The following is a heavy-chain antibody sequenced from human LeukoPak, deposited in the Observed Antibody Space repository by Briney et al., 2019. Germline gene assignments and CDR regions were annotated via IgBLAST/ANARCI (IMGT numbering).Heavy chain of an antibody. J-gene: IGHJ4*02. V-gene: IGHV3-30*04. D-gene: IGHD3-22*01. CDR1: GFTFSSYA. CDR3: ARDPRGPTGYDSSGRDSFDY. CDR2: ILYDGSMK. Sequence: WGSLRLSCAASGFTFSSYAMHWVRQAPGKGLEWVGVILYDGSMKYYADSVKGRFTISRDNSKNTLYLQMNGLRAEDTAVYYCARDPRGPTGYDSSGRDSFDYWGQGTLVTVSS.